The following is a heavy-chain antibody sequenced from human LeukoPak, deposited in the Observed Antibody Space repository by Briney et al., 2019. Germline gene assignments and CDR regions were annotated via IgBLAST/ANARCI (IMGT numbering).Heavy chain of an antibody. D-gene: IGHD7-27*01. CDR3: AREAYWGPCDKGFDD. Sequence: GGSLRLSCAGSGFSFSDYSMNWVRQAPGKGLEWVSYISRDSSNIYYVDSVKGRFTISRDNGKNSVFLQMNSLRDEDTAVYFCAREAYWGPCDKGFDDWGQGTVVTDSS. CDR2: ISRDSSNI. J-gene: IGHJ4*02. V-gene: IGHV3-48*02. CDR1: GFSFSDYS.